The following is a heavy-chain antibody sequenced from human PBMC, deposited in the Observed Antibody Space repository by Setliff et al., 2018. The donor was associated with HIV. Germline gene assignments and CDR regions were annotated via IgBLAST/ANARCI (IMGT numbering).Heavy chain of an antibody. CDR1: GGSISSSSYY. CDR3: ARDKGGTYDGMYYYYYMDV. Sequence: PSETLSLTCTVSGGSISSSSYYWGWIRQPPGKGLEWIGSIYYSGSTYYNPSLKSRVTISVDTSKNQFSLKLSSVTAADTAVYYCARDKGGTYDGMYYYYYMDVWGKGTTVTVS. CDR2: IYYSGST. D-gene: IGHD1-26*01. J-gene: IGHJ6*03. V-gene: IGHV4-39*02.